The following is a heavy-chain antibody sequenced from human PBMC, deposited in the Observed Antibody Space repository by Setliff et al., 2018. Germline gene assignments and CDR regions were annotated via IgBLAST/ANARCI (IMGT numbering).Heavy chain of an antibody. D-gene: IGHD3-22*01. J-gene: IGHJ3*02. CDR2: INPSSGRT. Sequence: ASVKVSCKASGYTFTSHYMHWVRQAPGLGLEWMGTINPSSGRTSYAQKFQGRVTMTRDTSTRTVYMDMSSLRSEDTSVYYCARDVFPYHYEGAFDIWGQGTMGTVSS. V-gene: IGHV1-46*01. CDR1: GYTFTSHY. CDR3: ARDVFPYHYEGAFDI.